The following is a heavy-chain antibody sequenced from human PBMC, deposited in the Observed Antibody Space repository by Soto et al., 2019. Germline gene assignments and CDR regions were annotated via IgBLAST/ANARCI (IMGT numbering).Heavy chain of an antibody. CDR3: AHRVLRTVFGLVTTTAIYFDF. D-gene: IGHD3-3*01. J-gene: IGHJ4*02. CDR2: IYWDDDK. V-gene: IGHV2-5*02. CDR1: GFSLTTSGVG. Sequence: QITLNESGPTVVSPTETLTLTCRFSGFSLTTSGVGVGWIRQSPGKAPEWLALIYWDDDKRYSASLKSRLNITKDTSKNQVVLTVSDLDPTDTATYYCAHRVLRTVFGLVTTTAIYFDFWGQGTPVAVSS.